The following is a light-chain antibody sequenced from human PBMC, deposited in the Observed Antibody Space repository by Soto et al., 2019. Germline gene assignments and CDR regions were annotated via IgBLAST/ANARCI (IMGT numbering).Light chain of an antibody. CDR3: QQRADWPIT. CDR2: GAS. Sequence: ETVLTHTRGTQSLSGGERRSLSSRSSQSVSSSYLAWYQQKPGQAPRLLIYGASSRATGIPARFIVSGSGTDFTLAFSSLVPDDFAVYSCQQRADWPITIGQGTRLEIK. V-gene: IGKV3D-20*02. J-gene: IGKJ5*01. CDR1: QSVSSSY.